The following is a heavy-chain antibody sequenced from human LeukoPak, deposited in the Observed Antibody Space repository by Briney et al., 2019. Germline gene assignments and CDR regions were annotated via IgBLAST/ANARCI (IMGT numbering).Heavy chain of an antibody. CDR3: ARAGSSSTSSGSDY. CDR1: GGSISSYY. CDR2: IYYSGST. D-gene: IGHD2-2*01. V-gene: IGHV4-59*01. Sequence: SETLSLTCTVSGGSISSYYWSWIRQPPGKGLEWIGYIYYSGSTNYNPSLKSRVTISVDTSKNQFSLKLSSVTAADTAVYYCARAGSSSTSSGSDYWGQGTLVTVSS. J-gene: IGHJ4*02.